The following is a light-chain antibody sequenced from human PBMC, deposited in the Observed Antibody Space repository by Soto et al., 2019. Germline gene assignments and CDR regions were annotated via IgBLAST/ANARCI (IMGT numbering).Light chain of an antibody. Sequence: DIVMTQSPDSLAVSLGERATINCKSSQTVLHNSFAWYQQKPGQPPKMIIYRASTRESGVPDRFSGSGSGTDFALTIDSLQAEDVAVYYCQQYYSHYHTFGQGTKLEIK. CDR2: RAS. J-gene: IGKJ2*01. V-gene: IGKV4-1*01. CDR3: QQYYSHYHT. CDR1: QTVLHNS.